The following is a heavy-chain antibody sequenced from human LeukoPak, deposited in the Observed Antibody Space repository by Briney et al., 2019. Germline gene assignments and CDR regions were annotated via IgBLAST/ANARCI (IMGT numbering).Heavy chain of an antibody. CDR1: GFTFSTYE. J-gene: IGHJ4*02. Sequence: QAGGSLRLSCAASGFTFSTYEMNWVRQAPGKGLEWVSYISSSGSTIYYADSVKGRFTISRDNAKNSLYLQMNSLRAEDTAVYYCARCGPVVASDYWGQGTLVTVSS. CDR3: ARCGPVVASDY. D-gene: IGHD5-12*01. CDR2: ISSSGSTI. V-gene: IGHV3-48*03.